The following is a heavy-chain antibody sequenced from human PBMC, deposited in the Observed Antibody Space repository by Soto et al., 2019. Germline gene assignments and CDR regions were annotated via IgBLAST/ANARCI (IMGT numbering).Heavy chain of an antibody. Sequence: GGSLRLSCAASGFTFSSYGMHWVRQAPGKGQEWVAVIWYDGSNKYYADSVKGRFTISRDNSKNTLYLQMNSLRAEDTAVYYCARDFHPQLRFLEWLGMDVWGQEPTVTVSS. CDR1: GFTFSSYG. J-gene: IGHJ6*02. CDR3: ARDFHPQLRFLEWLGMDV. D-gene: IGHD3-3*01. V-gene: IGHV3-33*01. CDR2: IWYDGSNK.